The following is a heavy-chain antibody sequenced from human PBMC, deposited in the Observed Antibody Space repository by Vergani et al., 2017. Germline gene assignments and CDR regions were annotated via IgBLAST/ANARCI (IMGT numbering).Heavy chain of an antibody. D-gene: IGHD2-2*01. CDR2: ISSSGSTI. Sequence: QVQLVESGGGVVQPGRSLRLSCAASGFTFSSYWMSWIRQAPGKGLEWVSYISSSGSTIYYADSVKGRFTISRDNAKNSLYLQMNSLRAEDTAVYYCARGSDCSSTSCSGSSGFDPWGQGTLVTVSS. CDR1: GFTFSSYW. CDR3: ARGSDCSSTSCSGSSGFDP. J-gene: IGHJ5*02. V-gene: IGHV3-11*01.